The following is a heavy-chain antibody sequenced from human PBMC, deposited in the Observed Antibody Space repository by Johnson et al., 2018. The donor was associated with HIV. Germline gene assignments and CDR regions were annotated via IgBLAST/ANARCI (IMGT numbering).Heavy chain of an antibody. V-gene: IGHV3-30-3*01. CDR2: ISNDGSNK. J-gene: IGHJ3*02. D-gene: IGHD1-1*01. CDR1: GFIFSSYA. Sequence: QVQLVESGGGEVQPGRSLRLSCAASGFIFSSYAMHWVRQAPGKGLEWVADISNDGSNKYYADSVKGRFTISRDNSKNTLYLQMNSLRAEDTAVYYCARGRNSNFRLRDAFDIWGQGTMVTVSS. CDR3: ARGRNSNFRLRDAFDI.